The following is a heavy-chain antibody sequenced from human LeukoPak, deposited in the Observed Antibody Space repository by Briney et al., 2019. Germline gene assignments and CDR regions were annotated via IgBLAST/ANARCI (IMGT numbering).Heavy chain of an antibody. Sequence: GGSLRLSCAASGFTFSIYAMSWVRQAPGKGLEWVSAISGRGDNTYYADSVKGRFTISRDNSKSTLSLQMHSLRAEDTAVYYCAKDDYYYGSGTKYYFDSWGQGTLVTVSS. CDR3: AKDDYYYGSGTKYYFDS. J-gene: IGHJ4*02. CDR2: ISGRGDNT. CDR1: GFTFSIYA. D-gene: IGHD3-10*01. V-gene: IGHV3-23*01.